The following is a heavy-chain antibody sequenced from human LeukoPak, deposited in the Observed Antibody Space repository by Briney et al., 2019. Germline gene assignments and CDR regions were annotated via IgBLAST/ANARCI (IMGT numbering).Heavy chain of an antibody. D-gene: IGHD3-3*01. CDR2: INPNSGGT. J-gene: IGHJ6*02. CDR1: GYTFTGYY. V-gene: IGHV1-2*02. CDR3: ARSVGAIYYDFWSGYYRWGGDYYYGMDV. Sequence: PSASVKVSCKASGYTFTGYYMHWVRQAPGQGLEWMGWINPNSGGTNYAQKFQGRVTMTRDTSISTAYMELSRLRSDDTAVYYCARSVGAIYYDFWSGYYRWGGDYYYGMDVWGQGTTVTVSS.